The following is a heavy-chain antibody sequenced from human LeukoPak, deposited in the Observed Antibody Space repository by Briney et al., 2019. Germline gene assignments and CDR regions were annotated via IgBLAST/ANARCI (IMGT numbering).Heavy chain of an antibody. V-gene: IGHV4-39*07. Sequence: SETLSLTCTVSGGSISSSSPYYWGWIRQPPGKGLEWIGSIYHSGSTYYNPSLKSRVTISVDTSKNQFSLNLSSVTAADTAVYYCVRDDRAVAANIGYWGQGTLVTVSS. J-gene: IGHJ4*02. D-gene: IGHD2-15*01. CDR1: GGSISSSSPYY. CDR3: VRDDRAVAANIGY. CDR2: IYHSGST.